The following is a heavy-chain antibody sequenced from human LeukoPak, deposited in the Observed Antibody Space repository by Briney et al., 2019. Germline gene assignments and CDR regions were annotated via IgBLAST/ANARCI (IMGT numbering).Heavy chain of an antibody. Sequence: GSLRLSCAASGFTLSDYYMSWIRQAPGKGLEWVSYSSSTGRTINYADSVKGRFTISRDNAKNSLYLQMNSLRAEDTAVYYCARNGGYYGSGTYYIDFDYWGQGTLVTVSS. CDR3: ARNGGYYGSGTYYIDFDY. CDR1: GFTLSDYY. D-gene: IGHD3-10*01. CDR2: SSSTGRTI. V-gene: IGHV3-11*01. J-gene: IGHJ4*02.